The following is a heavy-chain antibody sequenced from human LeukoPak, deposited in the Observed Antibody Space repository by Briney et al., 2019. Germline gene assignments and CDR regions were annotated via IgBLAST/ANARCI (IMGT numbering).Heavy chain of an antibody. CDR3: ARHGGYSSPYLH. Sequence: PSETLSLTCTVSGGSISNYYWSWIRQPPGKGLECIGYIYYSGSTNYNPSLKSRVTISVDTSKNQFSLKLSSVTGTDTAVYYCARHGGYSSPYLHWGQGTLVTVSS. D-gene: IGHD6-13*01. V-gene: IGHV4-59*08. J-gene: IGHJ1*01. CDR2: IYYSGST. CDR1: GGSISNYY.